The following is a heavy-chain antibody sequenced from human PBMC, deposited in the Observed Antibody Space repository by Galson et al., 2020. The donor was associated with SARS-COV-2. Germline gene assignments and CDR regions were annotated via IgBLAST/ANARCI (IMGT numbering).Heavy chain of an antibody. CDR2: ISAGGVST. Sequence: GGSLRLSCAASGFTFSTYAMSWVRQAPGKGLEWVSVISAGGVSTLYADSVNGRFAISRDNFKNTLYLEMNSLDADDTATYYCAKATTAGDCSRTTCYAAGFDCWCQGTLVTVSS. J-gene: IGHJ4*02. D-gene: IGHD2-2*01. CDR1: GFTFSTYA. V-gene: IGHV3-23*01. CDR3: AKATTAGDCSRTTCYAAGFDC.